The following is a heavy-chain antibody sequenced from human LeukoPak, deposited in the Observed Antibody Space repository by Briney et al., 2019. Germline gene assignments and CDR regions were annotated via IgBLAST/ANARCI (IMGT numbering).Heavy chain of an antibody. D-gene: IGHD3-22*01. J-gene: IGHJ4*02. V-gene: IGHV1-69*13. CDR1: GGTFSSYA. CDR2: IIPIFGTA. Sequence: ASVKVSCKASGGTFSSYAISWVRQAPGQGLEWMGGIIPIFGTANYARKFQGRVTITADESTSTAYMELSSLRSEDTAVYYCARDPNYYDSSGYFSLSTRYFDYWGQGTLVTVSS. CDR3: ARDPNYYDSSGYFSLSTRYFDY.